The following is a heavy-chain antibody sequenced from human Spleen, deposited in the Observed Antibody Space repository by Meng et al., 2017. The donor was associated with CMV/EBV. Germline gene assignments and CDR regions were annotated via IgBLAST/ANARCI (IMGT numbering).Heavy chain of an antibody. D-gene: IGHD1-26*01. CDR2: IYYSGST. J-gene: IGHJ3*02. Sequence: SETLSLTCTVSGGSISSYYWSWIRQPPGKELGWIGYIYYSGSTNYNPSLKSRVSISVDTSKKQFFLRLSSVTAADTAVYYCARGGRWDWELLSDDAFDIWGQGTMVTVSS. CDR1: GGSISSYY. CDR3: ARGGRWDWELLSDDAFDI. V-gene: IGHV4-59*01.